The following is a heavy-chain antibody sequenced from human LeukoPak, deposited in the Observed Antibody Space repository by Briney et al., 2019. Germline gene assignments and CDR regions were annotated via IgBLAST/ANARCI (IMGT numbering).Heavy chain of an antibody. V-gene: IGHV3-33*01. Sequence: GGSLRLSCAASGFIFSSYGMHWVRQAPGKGLEWVAVIRYDGSNKYYADSVKGRFTISRDNSKNTLYLQVNSLRAEDTAVYYCARDELAVAKKGFLDSWGQGTLVTVSS. D-gene: IGHD6-19*01. CDR2: IRYDGSNK. CDR3: ARDELAVAKKGFLDS. J-gene: IGHJ4*02. CDR1: GFIFSSYG.